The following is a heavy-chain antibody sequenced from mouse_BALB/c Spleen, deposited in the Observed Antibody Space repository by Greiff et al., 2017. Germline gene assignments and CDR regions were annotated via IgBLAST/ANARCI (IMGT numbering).Heavy chain of an antibody. CDR1: AYAFSSSW. Sequence: VQLVESGPELVKPGASVKISCKATAYAFSSSWMNWVKRGPGQGLEWIGRMYPGDGDTNYNGKFKGKATLTAAKSSSTAYMQLISLTSVDSAVYFCARSYGSRRECYAMDYWGQGTSVTVSS. J-gene: IGHJ4*01. V-gene: IGHV1-82*01. CDR3: ARSYGSRRECYAMDY. D-gene: IGHD1-1*01. CDR2: MYPGDGDT.